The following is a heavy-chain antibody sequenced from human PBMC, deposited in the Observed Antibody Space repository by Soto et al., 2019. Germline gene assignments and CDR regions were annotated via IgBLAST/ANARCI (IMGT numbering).Heavy chain of an antibody. CDR1: GGSFSGYY. J-gene: IGHJ6*02. D-gene: IGHD5-18*01. V-gene: IGHV4-34*01. Sequence: PSETLSLTCAVYGGSFSGYYWSWIRQPPGKGLEWIGEINHSGSTNYNPSLKSRVTISVDTSKNQFSLKLSSVTAADTAVYYCASNRRYGYGYPTAYYYGMDVWGQGTTVTVSS. CDR3: ASNRRYGYGYPTAYYYGMDV. CDR2: INHSGST.